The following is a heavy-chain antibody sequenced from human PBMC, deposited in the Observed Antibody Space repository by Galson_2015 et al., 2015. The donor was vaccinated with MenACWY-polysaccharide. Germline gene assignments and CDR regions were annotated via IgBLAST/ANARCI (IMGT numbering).Heavy chain of an antibody. CDR1: GYTFSSYD. J-gene: IGHJ4*02. D-gene: IGHD6-19*01. V-gene: IGHV1-8*01. CDR2: MNPNSANT. Sequence: SVKVSCKASGYTFSSYDINWVRQATGQRLEWMGWMNPNSANTGYAQKFQGRVTMTRNTSISTAYMEMSGLRSEDTAVYYCASSKAGTHYFEYWGQGTLVTVSS. CDR3: ASSKAGTHYFEY.